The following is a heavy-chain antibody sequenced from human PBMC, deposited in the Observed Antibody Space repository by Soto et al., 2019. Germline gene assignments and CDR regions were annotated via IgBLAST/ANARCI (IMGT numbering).Heavy chain of an antibody. CDR2: IYYSGST. CDR1: GGSISSSSYY. Sequence: SETLSLTCTVSGGSISSSSYYWGWIRQPPGKGLEWIGSIYYSGSTYYNPSLKSRVTISVDTSKNQFSLKLSSVTAADTAVYYCATGAGVVIIPTKYYYYYYGMDVWGQGTTVTVSS. CDR3: ATGAGVVIIPTKYYYYYYGMDV. V-gene: IGHV4-39*01. D-gene: IGHD3-3*01. J-gene: IGHJ6*02.